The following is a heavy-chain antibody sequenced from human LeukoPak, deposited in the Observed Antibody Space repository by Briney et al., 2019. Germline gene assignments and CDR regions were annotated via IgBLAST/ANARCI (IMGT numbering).Heavy chain of an antibody. V-gene: IGHV3-21*01. CDR1: QFTFSSYN. Sequence: GGSLRLSCVASQFTFSSYNINWVRRAPGKGLEWLSSINPSSSYINYADSVKGRFTISRDNAKSSVYLQMSSLRAEDTAVYYCARDKDRTSAGRCYLPDDWGQGTLVTVSS. CDR2: INPSSSYI. J-gene: IGHJ4*02. D-gene: IGHD2-15*01. CDR3: ARDKDRTSAGRCYLPDD.